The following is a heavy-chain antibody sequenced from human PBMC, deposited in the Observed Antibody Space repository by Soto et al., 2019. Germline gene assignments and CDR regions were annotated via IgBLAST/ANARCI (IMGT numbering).Heavy chain of an antibody. CDR2: IYYSGST. CDR1: GGSISSYY. J-gene: IGHJ5*02. CDR3: ARLGTAAADNWFDP. V-gene: IGHV4-59*08. D-gene: IGHD6-13*01. Sequence: SETLSLTCTVSGGSISSYYWSWIRQPPGKGLEWIGYIYYSGSTNYNPSLKSRVTISVDTSKNQFSLKLSSVTAADTAVYYCARLGTAAADNWFDPWGQGTLVTVSS.